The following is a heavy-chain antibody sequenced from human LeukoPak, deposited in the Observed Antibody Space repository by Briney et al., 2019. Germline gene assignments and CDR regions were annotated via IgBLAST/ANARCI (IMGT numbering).Heavy chain of an antibody. J-gene: IGHJ4*02. V-gene: IGHV3-23*01. CDR2: IDGSGTTT. CDR3: AKASXSGYCSGGTCYQIDY. CDR1: GFTFSTYA. D-gene: IGHD2-15*01. Sequence: PGRSLRLSCVASGFTFSTYAMSWVRQAPGKGLEWVSAIDGSGTTTYYADSVKGRFTISRDNSKNTLYLQVNSLRTEDTAVYYCAKASXSGYCSGGTCYQIDYWSQGTLVTVSS.